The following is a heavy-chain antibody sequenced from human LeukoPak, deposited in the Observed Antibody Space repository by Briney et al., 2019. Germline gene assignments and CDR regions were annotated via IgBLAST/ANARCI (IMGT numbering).Heavy chain of an antibody. CDR3: ARDLYSSGWGYFDY. D-gene: IGHD6-19*01. CDR1: GYSISSGYY. CDR2: IYHSGST. V-gene: IGHV4-38-2*02. J-gene: IGHJ4*01. Sequence: SETLSLTCTISGYSISSGYYWGWIRQPSGKGLEWIGSIYHSGSTYYNPSLKSRVTISLDTSEHQFSLKLSSVTAADTAVYYCARDLYSSGWGYFDYWGQGTLVTVSS.